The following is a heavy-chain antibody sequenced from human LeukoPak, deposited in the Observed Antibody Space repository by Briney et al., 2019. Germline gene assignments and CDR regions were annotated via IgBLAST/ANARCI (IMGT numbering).Heavy chain of an antibody. V-gene: IGHV1-18*01. CDR3: ARDGGYFDY. CDR2: ISTYNGNT. CDR1: VYTFPSNG. J-gene: IGHJ4*02. Sequence: ASVKVSCKSSVYTFPSNGFSWVRQAPGQGLEWMGWISTYNGNTTYVQRLQGRVTMTTDTSTSTAYMELRSLRFDDTAVYYCARDGGYFDYWGWGNLVTVSA.